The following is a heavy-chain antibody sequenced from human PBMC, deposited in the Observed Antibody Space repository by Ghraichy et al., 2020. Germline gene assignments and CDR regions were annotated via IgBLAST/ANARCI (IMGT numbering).Heavy chain of an antibody. Sequence: SETLSLTCTVSGGSISSYYWSWIRQPPGKGLEWIGYIYYSGSTNYNPSLKSRVTISVDTSKNQFSLKLSSVTAADTAVYYCARVAYGGAPVWFDPWGQGTLVTVSS. CDR2: IYYSGST. V-gene: IGHV4-59*01. D-gene: IGHD1-26*01. J-gene: IGHJ5*02. CDR3: ARVAYGGAPVWFDP. CDR1: GGSISSYY.